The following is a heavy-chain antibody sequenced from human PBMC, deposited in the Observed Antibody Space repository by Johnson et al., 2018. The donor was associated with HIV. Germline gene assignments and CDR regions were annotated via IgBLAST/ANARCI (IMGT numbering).Heavy chain of an antibody. V-gene: IGHV3-23*01. Sequence: VQLLESGGGLVQPGGSLRLSCAASGFTFGDYYMTWIRQAPGKGLEWVSAISGSGGSTYYADSVKGRFTISRDNSKNTLYLQMNSLRAEDTAVYYCASKGSGWALDVWGQGTMVTVSS. CDR1: GFTFGDYY. J-gene: IGHJ3*01. D-gene: IGHD6-19*01. CDR3: ASKGSGWALDV. CDR2: ISGSGGST.